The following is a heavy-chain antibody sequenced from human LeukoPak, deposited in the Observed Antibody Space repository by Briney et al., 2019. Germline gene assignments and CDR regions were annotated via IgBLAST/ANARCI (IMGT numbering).Heavy chain of an antibody. CDR3: ARRTVYYGSGSYYIP. V-gene: IGHV4-61*02. CDR2: IYTSGST. Sequence: PSQTLSLTCTVSGGSISSSTYYWSWIRQPAGKGLEWIGRIYTSGSTNYNPSLKSRVTISVDTSKNQFSLKLSSVTAADTAVYYCARRTVYYGSGSYYIPWGQGTLVTVSS. D-gene: IGHD3-10*01. CDR1: GGSISSSTYY. J-gene: IGHJ5*02.